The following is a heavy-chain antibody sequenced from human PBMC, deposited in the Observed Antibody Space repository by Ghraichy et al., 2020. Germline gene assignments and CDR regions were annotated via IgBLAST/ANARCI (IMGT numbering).Heavy chain of an antibody. CDR1: GFTFSSYW. J-gene: IGHJ6*02. CDR2: IKQDGSEK. CDR3: ARKYCSSTSCYPPNV. Sequence: GGSLRLSCAASGFTFSSYWMSWVRQAPGKGLEWVANIKQDGSEKYYVDSVKGRFTISRDNAKNSLYLQMNSLRAEDTAVYYCARKYCSSTSCYPPNVWGQGTTVTVSS. D-gene: IGHD2-2*01. V-gene: IGHV3-7*03.